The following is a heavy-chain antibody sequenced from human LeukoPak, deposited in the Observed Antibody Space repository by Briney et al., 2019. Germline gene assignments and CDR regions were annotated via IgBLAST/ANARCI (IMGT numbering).Heavy chain of an antibody. CDR2: IHWNSGRT. V-gene: IGHV3-9*01. D-gene: IGHD3-3*01. Sequence: SLRLSCAASGFTFDDYAMHWVRLVPGKGLEWVAGIHWNSGRTGYADSVKGRFTISRDNAKDSLYLQMNSLRAEDTALYYCAKDPTRIRIFGDAFDIWGQGTMVTVSS. CDR1: GFTFDDYA. J-gene: IGHJ3*02. CDR3: AKDPTRIRIFGDAFDI.